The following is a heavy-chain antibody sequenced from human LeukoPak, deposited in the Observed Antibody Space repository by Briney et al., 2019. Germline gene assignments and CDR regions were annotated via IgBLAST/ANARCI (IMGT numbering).Heavy chain of an antibody. CDR3: ARGVGKYQLRGFDP. CDR2: LNHSGST. V-gene: IGHV4-34*01. J-gene: IGHJ5*02. CDR1: GGSFSGYY. Sequence: PSETLSLTCAVYGGSFSGYYWSWLRQPPGKGLEWIGELNHSGSTNYNPSLKSRVTISVDTSKNQFSLKLSSVTAADTAVYYCARGVGKYQLRGFDPWGQGTLVTVSS. D-gene: IGHD2-2*01.